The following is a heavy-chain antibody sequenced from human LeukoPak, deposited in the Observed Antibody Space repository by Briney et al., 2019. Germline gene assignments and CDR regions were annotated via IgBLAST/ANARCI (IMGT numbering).Heavy chain of an antibody. CDR2: IYYSGST. J-gene: IGHJ4*02. Sequence: SETLSLTCTVSGGSISSYYWSWIRQPPGKGLEWIGYIYYSGSTNYNPSLKSRVTISVDTSKNQFSLKLSSVTAADTAVYYCARRRGPYSSYDYRGQGTLVTVSS. D-gene: IGHD5-12*01. CDR1: GGSISSYY. V-gene: IGHV4-59*08. CDR3: ARRRGPYSSYDY.